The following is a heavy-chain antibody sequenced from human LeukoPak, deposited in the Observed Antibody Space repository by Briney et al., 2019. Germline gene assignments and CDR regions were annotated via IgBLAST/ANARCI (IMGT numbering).Heavy chain of an antibody. Sequence: GGSLRLSCAVSGFTFSSYAINWVRQAPGKGLEWVSYISSSGSTIYYADSVKGRFTISRDNAENSLYLQMNSLRAEDTAVYYCAAAAPGTDWLDPWGQGTLVTVSS. J-gene: IGHJ5*02. CDR1: GFTFSSYA. D-gene: IGHD6-13*01. CDR2: ISSSGSTI. V-gene: IGHV3-48*03. CDR3: AAAAPGTDWLDP.